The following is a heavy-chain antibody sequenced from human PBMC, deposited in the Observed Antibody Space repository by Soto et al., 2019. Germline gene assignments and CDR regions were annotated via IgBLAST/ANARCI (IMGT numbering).Heavy chain of an antibody. CDR3: ASNRGYYYDSGSYHFDY. Sequence: PSETLSLTCTVSGASISTGTYYWGWIRQPPRKGLEWIGTMYYSGSTYYNPSLKSRVTISLDTSKNQFSLKLSSVTAADTAVYYCASNRGYYYDSGSYHFDYWGQGTLVTVSS. J-gene: IGHJ4*02. CDR1: GASISTGTYY. D-gene: IGHD3-10*01. V-gene: IGHV4-39*07. CDR2: MYYSGST.